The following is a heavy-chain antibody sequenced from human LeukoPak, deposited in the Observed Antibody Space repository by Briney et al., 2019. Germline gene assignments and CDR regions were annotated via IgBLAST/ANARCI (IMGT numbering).Heavy chain of an antibody. CDR3: ARADSTGDFDY. J-gene: IGHJ4*02. CDR1: GYTFTSYD. Sequence: EASVKVSCRASGYTFTSYDINWVRQATGQGLEWMGWMNPNSGNTGYAQKFQGRVAMTRNTSISTAYMELSSLRSEDTAVYYCARADSTGDFDYWGQGTLVTVSS. D-gene: IGHD4-17*01. CDR2: MNPNSGNT. V-gene: IGHV1-8*01.